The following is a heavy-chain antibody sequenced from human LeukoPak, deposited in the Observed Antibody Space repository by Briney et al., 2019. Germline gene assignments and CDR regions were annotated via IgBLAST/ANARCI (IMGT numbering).Heavy chain of an antibody. V-gene: IGHV3-30*02. CDR1: GFTFSSYG. Sequence: PGGSLRLSCAASGFTFSSYGMYWVRQAPGKGLEWVAFIRYDGSNKYYADSVKGRFTISRDNSKNTLYLQMNSLRAEDTAVYYCAKGGRVGGGITMIRGVRNFYYYMDVGGKGTTVIISS. J-gene: IGHJ6*03. CDR3: AKGGRVGGGITMIRGVRNFYYYMDV. CDR2: IRYDGSNK. D-gene: IGHD3-10*01.